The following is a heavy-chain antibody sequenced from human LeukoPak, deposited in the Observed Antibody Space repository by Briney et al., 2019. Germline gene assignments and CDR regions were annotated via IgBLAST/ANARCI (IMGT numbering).Heavy chain of an antibody. CDR2: IIPIFGTA. CDR1: GGTFSSYA. D-gene: IGHD6-13*01. Sequence: SVKVSCKASGGTFSSYAISWVRQAPGQGLEWMGGIIPIFGTANYAQKFQGRVTITADESTSTAYMGLSSLRSEDTAVYYCARVGTAAGIDYWGQGTLVTVSS. J-gene: IGHJ4*02. CDR3: ARVGTAAGIDY. V-gene: IGHV1-69*13.